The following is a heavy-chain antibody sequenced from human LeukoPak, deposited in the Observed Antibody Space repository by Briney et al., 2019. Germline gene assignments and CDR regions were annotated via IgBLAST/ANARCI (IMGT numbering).Heavy chain of an antibody. V-gene: IGHV4-59*01. Sequence: SETLSLTCTVSGGSISSYYWSWIRQPPGKGLEWIGYIYYSGSTNYNPSLKSRVTISVDTSKNQFSLKLSSVTAADTAVYYCARRQWICGMDVWGQGTTVTVSS. CDR1: GGSISSYY. CDR3: ARRQWICGMDV. CDR2: IYYSGST. J-gene: IGHJ6*02. D-gene: IGHD6-19*01.